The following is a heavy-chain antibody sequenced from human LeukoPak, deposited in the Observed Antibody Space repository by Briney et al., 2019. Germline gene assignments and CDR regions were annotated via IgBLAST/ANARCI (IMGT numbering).Heavy chain of an antibody. Sequence: GGSLRLSCAASGFTFSSYAMHWVRQAPGKGLEWVAVISYDGSNKYYADSVKGRFTISRDNSKTTLYLQMNSLRAEDTAVYYCARLDYYYYYMDVWGKGTTVTVSS. J-gene: IGHJ6*03. V-gene: IGHV3-30*04. CDR3: ARLDYYYYYMDV. CDR2: ISYDGSNK. CDR1: GFTFSSYA.